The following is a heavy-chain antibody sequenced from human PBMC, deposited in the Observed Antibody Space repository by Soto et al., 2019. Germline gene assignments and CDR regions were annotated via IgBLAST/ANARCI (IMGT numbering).Heavy chain of an antibody. Sequence: ASVKVSCKASGGTFSSYAISWVRQAPGQGLEWMGGIIPIFGTANYAQKFQGRVTITADESTSTAYMELSSLRSEDTAVYYCARGPFRDAAMAKGGHYYYGMDVWGQVTTVTVS. J-gene: IGHJ6*02. V-gene: IGHV1-69*13. CDR2: IIPIFGTA. CDR1: GGTFSSYA. CDR3: ARGPFRDAAMAKGGHYYYGMDV. D-gene: IGHD5-18*01.